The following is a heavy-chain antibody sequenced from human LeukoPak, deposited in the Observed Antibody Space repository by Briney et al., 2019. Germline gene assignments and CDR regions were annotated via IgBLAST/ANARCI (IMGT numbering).Heavy chain of an antibody. Sequence: GASVKVSCKASGYTFTSYDINWVRQATGQGLEWMGWMNPNSGNTGYAQKFQGRVTMTGYTSINTAYMELSSLRSEDTAVYYCARGSLYCGGDCYHDIWGQGTMVTVSS. J-gene: IGHJ3*02. V-gene: IGHV1-8*01. D-gene: IGHD2-21*02. CDR1: GYTFTSYD. CDR2: MNPNSGNT. CDR3: ARGSLYCGGDCYHDI.